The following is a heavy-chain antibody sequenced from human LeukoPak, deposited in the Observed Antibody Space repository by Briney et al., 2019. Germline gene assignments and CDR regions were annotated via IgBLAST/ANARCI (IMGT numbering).Heavy chain of an antibody. V-gene: IGHV4-59*08. CDR2: IYYSGST. CDR3: ARVNPMATRVLDI. D-gene: IGHD5-24*01. Sequence: TSETLSLTCTVSGGAISSYYWSWIRQPPGKGLEWIGYIYYSGSTNYNPSLKSRVTISVDTSKNQFSLNLSSVTAADTAVYYCARVNPMATRVLDIWGQGTMVTVSS. CDR1: GGAISSYY. J-gene: IGHJ3*02.